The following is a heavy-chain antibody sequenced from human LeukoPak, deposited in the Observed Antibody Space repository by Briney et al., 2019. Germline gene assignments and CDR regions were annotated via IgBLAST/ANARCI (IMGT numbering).Heavy chain of an antibody. Sequence: SETLSLTCTVSGGSISSSYYYWGWIRQPPGKGLEWIGSIYYSGSTYYNPSLKSRVTISVDTSKNQFSLKLRSVTAADTAVYYCARGFGGSGYLGYLDYWGQGTLVTVSS. CDR1: GGSISSSYYY. CDR2: IYYSGST. V-gene: IGHV4-39*01. J-gene: IGHJ4*02. CDR3: ARGFGGSGYLGYLDY. D-gene: IGHD3-22*01.